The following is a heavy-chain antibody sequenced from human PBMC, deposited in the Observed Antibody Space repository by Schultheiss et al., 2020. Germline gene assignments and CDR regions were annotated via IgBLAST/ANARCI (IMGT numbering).Heavy chain of an antibody. CDR1: GFTFSSYS. D-gene: IGHD4-17*01. CDR3: ARGRWPPYGDHAGY. V-gene: IGHV3-33*08. CDR2: IWYDGSNK. Sequence: GESLKISCAASGFTFSSYSMNWVRQAPGKGLEWVAVIWYDGSNKYYADSVKGRFTISRDNSKNTLYLQMNSLRAEDTAVYYCARGRWPPYGDHAGYWGQGTLVTVSS. J-gene: IGHJ4*02.